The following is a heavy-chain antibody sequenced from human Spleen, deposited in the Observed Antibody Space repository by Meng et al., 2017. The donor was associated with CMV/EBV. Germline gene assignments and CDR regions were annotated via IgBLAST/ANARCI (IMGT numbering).Heavy chain of an antibody. D-gene: IGHD2-2*01. J-gene: IGHJ3*02. V-gene: IGHV3-23*01. CDR1: GFTFSSYA. CDR2: ISGSGGST. Sequence: LSCAASGFTFSSYAMSWVRQAPGKGLEWVSAISGSGGSTYYADSVKGRFTISRDNSKNTLYLQMNSLRAEDTAVCYCSGSTDAFDIWGQGTMVTVSS. CDR3: SGSTDAFDI.